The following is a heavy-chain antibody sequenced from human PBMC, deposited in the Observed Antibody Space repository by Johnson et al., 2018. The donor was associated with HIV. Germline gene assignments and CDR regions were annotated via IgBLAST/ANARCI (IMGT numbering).Heavy chain of an antibody. CDR3: VKDRDVHSSWYGGDGFDI. CDR2: INSDGSST. CDR1: GFTFSSYW. V-gene: IGHV3-74*01. J-gene: IGHJ3*02. Sequence: EMQLVESGGCVVQPGGSLRLSCAASGFTFSSYWMHWVLQAPGKGLVWVSRINSDGSSTICADSVKGRFTISRDNAKNTLYLQMNGLGAEDTALYYCVKDRDVHSSWYGGDGFDIWGQGTMVTVSS. D-gene: IGHD6-13*01.